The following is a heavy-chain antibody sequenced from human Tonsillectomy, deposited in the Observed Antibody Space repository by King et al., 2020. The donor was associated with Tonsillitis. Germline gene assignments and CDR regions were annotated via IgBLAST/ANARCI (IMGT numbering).Heavy chain of an antibody. CDR1: GFTFDDFG. J-gene: IGHJ4*02. V-gene: IGHV3-9*01. CDR3: TRDYYFDTSGSLDYFDS. Sequence: VQLVESGGGLVQPGRSLRLSCSASGFTFDDFGMHWVRQSPGKGLEWVTGISCDSGNIAYADSVKGRFTISRDNAKNSLYLQMNSLRPEDTALYYCTRDYYFDTSGSLDYFDSWGQGTLVTVSS. D-gene: IGHD3-22*01. CDR2: ISCDSGNI.